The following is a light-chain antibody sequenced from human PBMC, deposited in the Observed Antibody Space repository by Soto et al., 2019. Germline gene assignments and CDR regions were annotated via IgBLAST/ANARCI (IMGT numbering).Light chain of an antibody. CDR1: QSVSSY. V-gene: IGKV3-11*01. Sequence: EIVLTQSPATLSLSPGERATLSCRASQSVSSYLAWYQQKPGQAPRLLTYDASNRATGIPDRFTGSTSGTDFTLTISRLEPEDFAVYYCQHYGASLWTFGQGTRLEIK. CDR2: DAS. J-gene: IGKJ5*01. CDR3: QHYGASLWT.